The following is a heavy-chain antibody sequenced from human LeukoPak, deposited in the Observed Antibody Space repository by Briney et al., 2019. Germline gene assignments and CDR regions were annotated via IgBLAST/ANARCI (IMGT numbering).Heavy chain of an antibody. V-gene: IGHV1-8*01. CDR2: MNPNSGNT. D-gene: IGHD3-9*01. J-gene: IGHJ4*02. CDR1: GYTFTSYD. CDR3: ARGFLRTGYLTDY. Sequence: GASVKVSCKASGYTFTSYDINWVRHATGQGLEWMGWMNPNSGNTGYAQKFQGRVTMTRNTSISTAYMELSSLRSEDTAVYYCARGFLRTGYLTDYWGQGTLVTVSS.